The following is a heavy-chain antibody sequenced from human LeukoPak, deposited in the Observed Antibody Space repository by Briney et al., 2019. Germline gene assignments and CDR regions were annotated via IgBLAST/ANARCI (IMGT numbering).Heavy chain of an antibody. Sequence: GASVKVSCKASGYTFTSYGISWVRQAPGQGLEWMGWISAYNGNTNYAQKLQGRVTMTTDTSTSTAYMELRSLRSDDTAVYYCARGGGEAYCGGDCYSSLIPFDYWGQGTLVTVSS. J-gene: IGHJ4*02. V-gene: IGHV1-18*01. CDR1: GYTFTSYG. CDR2: ISAYNGNT. D-gene: IGHD2-21*01. CDR3: ARGGGEAYCGGDCYSSLIPFDY.